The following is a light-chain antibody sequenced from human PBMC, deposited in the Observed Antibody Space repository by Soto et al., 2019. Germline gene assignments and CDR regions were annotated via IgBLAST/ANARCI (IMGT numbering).Light chain of an antibody. CDR2: GIS. J-gene: IGKJ2*01. V-gene: IGKV3-20*01. CDR1: QSVTSNY. Sequence: ESVLPQSPETLPLSPGERATLSCRASQSVTSNYLAWYQQKPGQAPRLLIFGISSRATGIPDRFSGSGSGSDFTLTICRMEPEHFAVYSCQQYGSSYAFGQGTKLESK. CDR3: QQYGSSYA.